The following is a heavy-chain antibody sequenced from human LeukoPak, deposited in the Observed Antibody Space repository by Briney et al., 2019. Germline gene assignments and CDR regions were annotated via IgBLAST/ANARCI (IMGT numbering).Heavy chain of an antibody. J-gene: IGHJ4*02. V-gene: IGHV3-7*01. D-gene: IGHD3-10*01. CDR2: IKEDGSEI. Sequence: PGRSLRLSCAASGFNFSTYWMTWVRQVLGKGLEWVANIKEDGSEIYYVNAVKGRFSISRDNAKTSLYLQMNNLSVADTAVYYCVTDQTGRHPYFFDYWGQGTLVTVSS. CDR1: GFNFSTYW. CDR3: VTDQTGRHPYFFDY.